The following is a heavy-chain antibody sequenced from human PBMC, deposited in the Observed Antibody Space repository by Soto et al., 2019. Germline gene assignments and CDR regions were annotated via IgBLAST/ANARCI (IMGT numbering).Heavy chain of an antibody. CDR2: ISSSSTYI. D-gene: IGHD5-12*01. CDR3: ARSHGRDGYNHFEY. J-gene: IGHJ4*02. CDR1: GFSFSIYS. V-gene: IGHV3-21*01. Sequence: GWSLRLSCAASGFSFSIYSMSWVRQAPGKGLEWVSAISSSSTYIYYADSVKGRFTISRDNAKNSLYLQMNSLRAEDTAVYYCARSHGRDGYNHFEYWGQGALVTVSS.